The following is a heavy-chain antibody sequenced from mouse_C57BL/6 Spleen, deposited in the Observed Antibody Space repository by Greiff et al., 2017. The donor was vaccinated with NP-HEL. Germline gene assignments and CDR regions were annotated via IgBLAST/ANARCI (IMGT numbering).Heavy chain of an antibody. V-gene: IGHV1-50*01. D-gene: IGHD2-12*01. CDR1: GYTFTSYW. J-gene: IGHJ4*01. CDR3: ARYYTTGDYAMDY. Sequence: QVQLQQPGAELVKPGASVKLSCKASGYTFTSYWMQWVKQRPGQGLEWIGEIDPSDSYTNYHQKFKGKATLTVDTSSSTAYMQLSSLTSEDSAVYYCARYYTTGDYAMDYWGQGTSVTVSS. CDR2: IDPSDSYT.